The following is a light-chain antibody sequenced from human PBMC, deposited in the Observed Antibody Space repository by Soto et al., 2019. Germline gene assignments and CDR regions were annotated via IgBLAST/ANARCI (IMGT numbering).Light chain of an antibody. CDR3: QQRSNWPLT. V-gene: IGKV3-11*01. Sequence: EIVLTQSPATLSLSPGEGATLSCRASQSVSSYLVWYQQKPGQAPRLLISDASNRATGIPARFSGSGSGTDFTLTISSLEPEDFAVYYRQQRSNWPLTFGGGTKVEIK. J-gene: IGKJ4*01. CDR2: DAS. CDR1: QSVSSY.